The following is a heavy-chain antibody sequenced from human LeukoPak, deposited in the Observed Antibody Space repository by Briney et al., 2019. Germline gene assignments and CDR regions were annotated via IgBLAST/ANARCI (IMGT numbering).Heavy chain of an antibody. Sequence: GGSLRLSCAASGFRFNTSAMTWVRQAPGKGLEWVSAISGSGGSTYYADSVKGRFTISRDNSKNTLYLQMNSLRAEDTAVYYCATSPCSSTSCLYYYYGMDVWGQGTTVTVSS. CDR3: ATSPCSSTSCLYYYYGMDV. CDR2: ISGSGGST. D-gene: IGHD2-2*01. CDR1: GFRFNTSA. V-gene: IGHV3-23*01. J-gene: IGHJ6*02.